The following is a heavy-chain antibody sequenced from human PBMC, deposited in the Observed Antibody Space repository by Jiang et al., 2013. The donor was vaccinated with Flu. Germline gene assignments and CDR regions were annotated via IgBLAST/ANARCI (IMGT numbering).Heavy chain of an antibody. V-gene: IGHV7-4-1*02. D-gene: IGHD3-16*02. J-gene: IGHJ4*02. CDR1: GYSFTTYS. Sequence: SVKISCKTSGYSFTTYSINWVRQAPGQGLEWMGWINPNTGSPIYAQGFTGRFVFSLDTSVGTAYLQINNLEAEDTAVYFCARRSPTDYWGQGTLVTVSS. CDR3: ARRSPTDY. CDR2: INPNTGSP.